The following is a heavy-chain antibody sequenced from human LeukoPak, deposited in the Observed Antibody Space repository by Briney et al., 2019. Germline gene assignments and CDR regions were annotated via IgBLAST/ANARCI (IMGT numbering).Heavy chain of an antibody. Sequence: GGSLTLFCAASGFTFSTNYMGWVRQAPGRGLKWVSVIYTGGGTYYADSVKGRFSISRDTSKNILYLQMNSLRVEDTAVYYCARGGEKWLFYFDIWGQGTMVTVSS. D-gene: IGHD6-19*01. CDR3: ARGGEKWLFYFDI. J-gene: IGHJ4*02. CDR2: IYTGGGT. CDR1: GFTFSTNY. V-gene: IGHV3-53*01.